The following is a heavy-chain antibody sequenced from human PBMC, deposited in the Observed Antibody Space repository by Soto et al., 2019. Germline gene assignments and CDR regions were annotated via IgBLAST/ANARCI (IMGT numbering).Heavy chain of an antibody. Sequence: QVQLVQSGAEVKKPGASVKVSCKASGYTFTSYDINWVRQATGQGLEWMGWMNPNSGNTGYAQKFQGRVTMTRNTSISTAYMELSSLRSEDTAVXXXXXXXXXWFGESTGDYFDYWGQXTLVX. CDR2: MNPNSGNT. CDR1: GYTFTSYD. CDR3: XXXXXXWFGESTGDYFDY. D-gene: IGHD3-10*01. V-gene: IGHV1-8*01. J-gene: IGHJ4*02.